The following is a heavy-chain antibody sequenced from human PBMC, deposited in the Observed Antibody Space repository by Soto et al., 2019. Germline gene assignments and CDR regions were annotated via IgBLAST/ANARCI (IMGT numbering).Heavy chain of an antibody. CDR1: GGSISSSSYY. V-gene: IGHV4-39*07. Sequence: PSETLSLTCTVSGGSISSSSYYWGWIRQPPGKGLEWIGSIFYSGSTYYNPSLKSRVTISVDTSKNQFSLKLSSVTAADTAVYYCARAMRVMGFDPWGQGTLVTVSS. CDR2: IFYSGST. CDR3: ARAMRVMGFDP. J-gene: IGHJ5*02. D-gene: IGHD3-22*01.